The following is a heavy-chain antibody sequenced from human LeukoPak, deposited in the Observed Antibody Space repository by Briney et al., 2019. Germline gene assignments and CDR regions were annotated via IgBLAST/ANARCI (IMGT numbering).Heavy chain of an antibody. D-gene: IGHD3-16*01. J-gene: IGHJ4*02. Sequence: GASVTVSCKASGYTFATSGIAWVRQAPGQGLEWMGWINPNSGGTNYAQKFQGRVTMTRDTSISTAYMELSRLRSDDTAVYYCARVGVLGERTYFDYWGQGTLVTVSS. CDR2: INPNSGGT. CDR3: ARVGVLGERTYFDY. CDR1: GYTFATSG. V-gene: IGHV1-2*02.